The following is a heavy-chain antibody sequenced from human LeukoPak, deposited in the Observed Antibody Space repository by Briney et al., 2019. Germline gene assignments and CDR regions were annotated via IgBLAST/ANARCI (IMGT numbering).Heavy chain of an antibody. Sequence: GAPVKVSCKASGYTFTSYGISWVRQAPGQGLEWMGWISAYNGNTKHAQKIQGRVTMTTDTSTSTAYMELRSLRSDDTAVYYCARERRAAANWFDPWGQGTLVIVSS. CDR3: ARERRAAANWFDP. D-gene: IGHD6-13*01. V-gene: IGHV1-18*01. CDR2: ISAYNGNT. CDR1: GYTFTSYG. J-gene: IGHJ5*02.